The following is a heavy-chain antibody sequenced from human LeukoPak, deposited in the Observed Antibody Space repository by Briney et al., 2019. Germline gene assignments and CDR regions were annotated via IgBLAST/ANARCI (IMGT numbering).Heavy chain of an antibody. V-gene: IGHV4-34*01. J-gene: IGHJ4*02. CDR3: ARVIGGGIPN. D-gene: IGHD3-16*01. Sequence: SETLSLTCAVYGGSFSGYYWNWIRQPPGKGLEWIGEINHSGSTNYNPSLKSRVTISVDTSKNQFSLKLTSVTAADTAVYYCARVIGGGIPNWGQGTLVTV. CDR2: INHSGST. CDR1: GGSFSGYY.